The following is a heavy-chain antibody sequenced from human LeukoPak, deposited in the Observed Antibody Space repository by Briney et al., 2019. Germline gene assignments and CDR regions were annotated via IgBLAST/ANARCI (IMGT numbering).Heavy chain of an antibody. D-gene: IGHD6-13*01. J-gene: IGHJ6*04. Sequence: SETLSLTCTVSGGSISSGGYYWRWIRQHRGRGREWIAYIYYSGSTYYNPSHKSRITITVDTSKKQFSLKLSSVTAADTAVYYCARDRVAAAGNPTYYYYYGMDVWGKGTPVTVSS. CDR2: IYYSGST. V-gene: IGHV4-31*03. CDR3: ARDRVAAAGNPTYYYYYGMDV. CDR1: GGSISSGGYY.